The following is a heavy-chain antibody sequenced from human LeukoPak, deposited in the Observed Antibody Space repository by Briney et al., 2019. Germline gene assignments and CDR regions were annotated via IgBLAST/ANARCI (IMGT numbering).Heavy chain of an antibody. J-gene: IGHJ5*02. Sequence: SETLSLTCSVSGGSISNYYWSWIRQAPGKGLEWIGYIFNTRTTNYNPSLKSQVTISEDTSKKQFSLNLTYVTAADSAVYYCVRDEDLWGQGTLVIVSS. V-gene: IGHV4-59*01. CDR1: GGSISNYY. CDR2: IFNTRTT. CDR3: VRDEDL.